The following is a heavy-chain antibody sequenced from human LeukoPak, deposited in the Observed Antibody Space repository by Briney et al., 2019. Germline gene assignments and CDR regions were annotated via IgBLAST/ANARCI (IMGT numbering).Heavy chain of an antibody. CDR1: GYTFTSYG. J-gene: IGHJ2*01. Sequence: ASVKVSCRASGYTFTSYGISWVRQAPGQGLEWMGWISGYNGNTNYAQKFQGRVTMTTDTSTSTAYMELRSLRSEDTAVYYCARDSMPFRYFDLWGRGTLVTVSS. V-gene: IGHV1-18*01. CDR2: ISGYNGNT. D-gene: IGHD2/OR15-2a*01. CDR3: ARDSMPFRYFDL.